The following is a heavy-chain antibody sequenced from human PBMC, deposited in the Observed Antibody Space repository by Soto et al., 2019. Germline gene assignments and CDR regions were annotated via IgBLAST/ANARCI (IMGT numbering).Heavy chain of an antibody. CDR3: ARRSHSYSSSGVGMDV. Sequence: EVQLVQSGAEVKKPGESLRISCKGSGYSFTSYWISWVRQMPGKGLEWMGRIDPSDSYTNYSPSFQGHVTISADKSISTAYLQWSSLKASDTAMYYCARRSHSYSSSGVGMDVWGQGTTVTVSS. J-gene: IGHJ6*02. CDR1: GYSFTSYW. CDR2: IDPSDSYT. D-gene: IGHD6-13*01. V-gene: IGHV5-10-1*03.